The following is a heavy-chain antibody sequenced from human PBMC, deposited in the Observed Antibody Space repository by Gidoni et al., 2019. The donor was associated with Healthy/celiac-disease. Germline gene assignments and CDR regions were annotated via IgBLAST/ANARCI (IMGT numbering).Heavy chain of an antibody. D-gene: IGHD3-22*01. Sequence: QVQLVESGGGVVQPGRCLRLSCAASGFTFRSYAMHWVRQAPGKGLEWVAVISYDGSNKYYADSVKGRFTISRDNSKNTLYLQMNSLRAEDTAVYYCARDPNSSGYGLVDYWGQGTLVTVSS. CDR3: ARDPNSSGYGLVDY. V-gene: IGHV3-30-3*01. J-gene: IGHJ4*02. CDR2: ISYDGSNK. CDR1: GFTFRSYA.